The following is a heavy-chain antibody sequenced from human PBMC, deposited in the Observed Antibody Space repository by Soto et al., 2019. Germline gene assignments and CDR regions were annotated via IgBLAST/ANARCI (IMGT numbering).Heavy chain of an antibody. J-gene: IGHJ4*02. CDR2: ISAYNGNT. D-gene: IGHD3-10*01. CDR3: ARGPLLLWFGESLTYFDY. Sequence: ASVKVSCKASGYTFTSYGISWVRQAPGQGLEWMGWISAYNGNTNYAQKLQGRVTMTTDTSTSTAYMELRSLRSDDTAVYYCARGPLLLWFGESLTYFDYWGQGTLVTVSS. CDR1: GYTFTSYG. V-gene: IGHV1-18*01.